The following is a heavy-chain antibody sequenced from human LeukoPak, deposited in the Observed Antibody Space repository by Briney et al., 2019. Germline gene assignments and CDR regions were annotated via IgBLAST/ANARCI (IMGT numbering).Heavy chain of an antibody. CDR3: ARAGTIFGVVPDPFDP. CDR2: INPNTDVT. V-gene: IGHV1-2*02. D-gene: IGHD3-3*01. J-gene: IGHJ5*02. Sequence: GASVKVSCKASGYTLTGYYMHWVGQAPGQGLEWMGWINPNTDVTNYAQKFQGRVTMTRDMSTSTVYMELSSLRSEDTAVYYCARAGTIFGVVPDPFDPWGQGTLVTVSS. CDR1: GYTLTGYY.